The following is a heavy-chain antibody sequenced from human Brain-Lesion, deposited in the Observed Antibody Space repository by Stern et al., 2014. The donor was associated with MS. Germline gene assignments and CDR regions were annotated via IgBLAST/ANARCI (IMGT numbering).Heavy chain of an antibody. Sequence: VQLEESGPEVKKPGASVQVSCKASGGTFGTYPITWVRQAPGHGLEWMGRIIPIFGSPNCAQKFQGRVTITADRSTTTVYMKLSSLKSDDAAVYYCAKDGPALVTNWFDPWGRGTLVTVSS. J-gene: IGHJ5*02. CDR3: AKDGPALVTNWFDP. CDR1: GGTFGTYP. D-gene: IGHD5-18*01. V-gene: IGHV1-69*06. CDR2: IIPIFGSP.